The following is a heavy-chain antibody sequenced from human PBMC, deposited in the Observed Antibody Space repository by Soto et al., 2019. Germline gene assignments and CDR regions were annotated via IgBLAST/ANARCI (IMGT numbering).Heavy chain of an antibody. Sequence: VKVSCKASGYTFTSYAMHWVRQAPGQRLEWMGWINAGNGNTKYSQKFQGRVTITRDTSASTAYMELSSLRSEDTAVYYCASGDIVVLPDPLKTDTYYYYYGMDVWGQGTTVTVSS. CDR2: INAGNGNT. CDR1: GYTFTSYA. CDR3: ASGDIVVLPDPLKTDTYYYYYGMDV. D-gene: IGHD2-2*01. V-gene: IGHV1-3*01. J-gene: IGHJ6*02.